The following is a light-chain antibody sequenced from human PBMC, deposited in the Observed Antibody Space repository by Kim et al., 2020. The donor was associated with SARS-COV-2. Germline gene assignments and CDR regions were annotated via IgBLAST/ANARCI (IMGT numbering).Light chain of an antibody. CDR1: HSVSSD. J-gene: IGKJ2*01. CDR2: DAS. CDR3: HQRSNRYT. Sequence: LSLSAGDRATRSGRESHSVSSDLAWYQQNPGQAPMLHIYDASNRATGIPARCSGSGSGTDFTLTSSSLEPEDFAVYYWHQRSNRYTFGQGTKLEI. V-gene: IGKV3-11*01.